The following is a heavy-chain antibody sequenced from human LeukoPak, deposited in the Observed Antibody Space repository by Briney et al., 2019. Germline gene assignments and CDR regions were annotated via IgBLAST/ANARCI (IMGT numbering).Heavy chain of an antibody. J-gene: IGHJ4*02. D-gene: IGHD3-22*01. CDR1: GYSFTSYW. V-gene: IGHV5-51*01. Sequence: GESLKISCKGSGYSFTSYWIGWVRQMPGKGLEWMGIIYPGDSDTRYSPSFQGQVTISADKSISTAYLQWSSLKASDTAMYYCARHSYYDSSGYYTPVDYWGQGTLVTVSS. CDR2: IYPGDSDT. CDR3: ARHSYYDSSGYYTPVDY.